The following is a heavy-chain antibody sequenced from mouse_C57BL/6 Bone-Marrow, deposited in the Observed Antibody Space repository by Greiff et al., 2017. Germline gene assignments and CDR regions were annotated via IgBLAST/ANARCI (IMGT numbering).Heavy chain of an antibody. J-gene: IGHJ4*01. CDR1: GYTFTSYW. CDR2: IDPSDSYT. Sequence: VQLQQPGAALVKPGASVKLSCKASGYTFTSYWMQWVKQRPGQGLEWIGEIDPSDSYTNYNQKFKGKATLTVDTSSSTAYMQLSSLTSEDSAVYYCARYRGAMDYWGQGTSVTVSS. V-gene: IGHV1-50*01. D-gene: IGHD3-1*01. CDR3: ARYRGAMDY.